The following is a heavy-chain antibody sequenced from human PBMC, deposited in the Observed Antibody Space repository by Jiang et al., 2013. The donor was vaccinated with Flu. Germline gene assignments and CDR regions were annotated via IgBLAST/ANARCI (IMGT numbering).Heavy chain of an antibody. V-gene: IGHV4-59*01. Sequence: LEWIGHIYYTGTTEYNPSLKSRVAISMNTSKTQFSLNLRSVTAADTAVYYCARDDAANPRALVYWGQGTLVTVSS. D-gene: IGHD4/OR15-4a*01. J-gene: IGHJ4*02. CDR2: IYYTGTT. CDR3: ARDDAANPRALVY.